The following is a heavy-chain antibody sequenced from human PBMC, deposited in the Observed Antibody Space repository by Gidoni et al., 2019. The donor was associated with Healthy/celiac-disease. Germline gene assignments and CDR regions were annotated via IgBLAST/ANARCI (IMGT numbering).Heavy chain of an antibody. CDR3: ARVMGYYDSSGSIRHLLAWYFDL. Sequence: QVQLVQSGAEVKKPGASVKVSCKASGYTFTGYYMHCVRQAPGQGLEWMGWINPNSGGTNYAQKFQGRVTMTRDTSISTAYMELSRLRSDDTAVYYCARVMGYYDSSGSIRHLLAWYFDLWGRGTLVTVSS. J-gene: IGHJ2*01. CDR1: GYTFTGYY. CDR2: INPNSGGT. V-gene: IGHV1-2*02. D-gene: IGHD3-22*01.